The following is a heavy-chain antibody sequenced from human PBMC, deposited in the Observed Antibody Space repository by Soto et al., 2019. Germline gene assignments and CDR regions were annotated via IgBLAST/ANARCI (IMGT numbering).Heavy chain of an antibody. CDR2: INPNSGGT. CDR3: AKGGSGYDILPGYYYYFDY. V-gene: IGHV1-2*02. Sequence: ASVKVSCKASGYTFTGYYMHWVRQAPGQGLEWMGWINPNSGGTNYAQKFQGRVTMTRDTSISTAYMELSRLRSDDTAVYYCAKGGSGYDILPGYYYYFDYWGQGTLVTFSS. J-gene: IGHJ4*02. D-gene: IGHD3-9*01. CDR1: GYTFTGYY.